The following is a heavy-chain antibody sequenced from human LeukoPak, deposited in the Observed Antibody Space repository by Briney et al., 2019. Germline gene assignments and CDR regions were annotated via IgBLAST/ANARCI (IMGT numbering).Heavy chain of an antibody. D-gene: IGHD3-3*01. CDR2: ISWNSGSI. J-gene: IGHJ6*02. CDR1: GFTFDDYA. CDR3: AKGYDFWSGYYTSLDYYGMDV. Sequence: PGGSLRLSCAASGFTFDDYAMHWVRQAPGKGLEWVPGISWNSGSIGYADSVKGRFTISRDNAKNSLYLQMNSLRAEDTALYYCAKGYDFWSGYYTSLDYYGMDVWGQGTTVTVSS. V-gene: IGHV3-9*01.